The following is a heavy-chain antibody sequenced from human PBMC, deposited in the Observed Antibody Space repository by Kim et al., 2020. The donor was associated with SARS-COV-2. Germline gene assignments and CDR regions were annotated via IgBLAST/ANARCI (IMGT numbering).Heavy chain of an antibody. CDR3: ARIELVGVVIIGVDY. CDR1: GGSISSSSYY. CDR2: IYYSGST. V-gene: IGHV4-39*01. J-gene: IGHJ4*02. Sequence: SETLSLTCTVSGGSISSSSYYWGWIRQPPGKGLEWIGSIYYSGSTYYNPSLKSRVTISVDTSKNQFSLKLSSVTAADTAVYYCARIELVGVVIIGVDYWGQGTLVTVSS. D-gene: IGHD3-3*01.